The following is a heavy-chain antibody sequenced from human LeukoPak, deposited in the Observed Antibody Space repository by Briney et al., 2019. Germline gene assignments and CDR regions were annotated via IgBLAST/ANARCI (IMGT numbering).Heavy chain of an antibody. CDR1: GGSIRGYY. CDR2: IFISGST. Sequence: SEILSLTCTVSGGSIRGYYWSWIRQPAGKRLEWIGRIFISGSTNYNPSLKSRVTMSVDMSKNQFSLKVSSVSAADTAVYYCARDGYGGSVWGQGILVTVSS. D-gene: IGHD2-15*01. CDR3: ARDGYGGSV. V-gene: IGHV4-4*07. J-gene: IGHJ4*02.